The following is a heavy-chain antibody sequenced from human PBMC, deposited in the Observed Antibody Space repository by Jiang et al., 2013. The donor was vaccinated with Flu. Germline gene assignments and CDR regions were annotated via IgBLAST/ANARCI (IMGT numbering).Heavy chain of an antibody. V-gene: IGHV4-38-2*02. CDR2: IYHSGHT. CDR1: SFSLTGGYF. D-gene: IGHD2-2*01. Sequence: SGPGLVKSSETLSLTCTVSSFSLTGGYFWGWVRQFPGRDLEWIGTIYHSGHTYYKPSLKSRVTISVDTAKNQFSLQLKSVTAADTAVYYCARTEAAAYGSIDYWGQGRLVTVSS. CDR3: ARTEAAAYGSIDY. J-gene: IGHJ4*02.